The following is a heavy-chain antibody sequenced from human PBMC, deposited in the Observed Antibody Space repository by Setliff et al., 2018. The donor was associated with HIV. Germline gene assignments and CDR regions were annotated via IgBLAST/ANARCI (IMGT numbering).Heavy chain of an antibody. D-gene: IGHD5-12*01. V-gene: IGHV3-20*01. CDR1: GFSFDDYG. J-gene: IGHJ6*02. CDR3: ARDPGMATTYGGDYYYYGLDV. Sequence: PGGSLRLSCVASGFSFDDYGMSWVRQAPGKGLEWVSGINWNGASKGYAGSVKGRFTISRDNAKNSLYLLMNSLRAEDTALYHCARDPGMATTYGGDYYYYGLDVWGQGTTVTVSS. CDR2: INWNGASK.